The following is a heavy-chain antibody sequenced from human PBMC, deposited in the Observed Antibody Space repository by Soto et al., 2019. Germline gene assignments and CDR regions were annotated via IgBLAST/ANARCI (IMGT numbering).Heavy chain of an antibody. CDR1: GGSISSYY. Sequence: QVQLQESGPGLVKPSETLSLTCTVSGGSISSYYWTWVRQSPGKGLEWIGHVFSSGSTNYNPSLESRVTVSLDTSKSQFSLTVISGTAAGTAVYYCARRGKKSFYYYMDVWGKGTTVTVSS. CDR2: VFSSGST. CDR3: ARRGKKSFYYYMDV. J-gene: IGHJ6*03. V-gene: IGHV4-59*12.